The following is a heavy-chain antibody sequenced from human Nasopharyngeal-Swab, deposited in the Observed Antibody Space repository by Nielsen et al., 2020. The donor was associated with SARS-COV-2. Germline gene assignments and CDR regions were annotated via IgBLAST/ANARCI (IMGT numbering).Heavy chain of an antibody. CDR3: ARHIRGWDAFDI. CDR2: IYHRGTT. Sequence: SETLSLTCAVYGGSLNNYWWSWIRQTPGKGLEWIGEIYHRGTTNSNPSLKSRVTISVDTSKNQFSLELISVTAADTAVYYCARHIRGWDAFDIWGQGTTVTVSS. CDR1: GGSLNNYW. J-gene: IGHJ3*02. V-gene: IGHV4-34*01. D-gene: IGHD6-19*01.